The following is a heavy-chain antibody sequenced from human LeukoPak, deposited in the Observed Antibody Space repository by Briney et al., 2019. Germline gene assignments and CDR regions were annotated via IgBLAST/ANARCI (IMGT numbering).Heavy chain of an antibody. J-gene: IGHJ6*03. CDR2: INPNSGGT. D-gene: IGHD5-18*01. CDR3: ARVPQRGYSYGPYYYYYMDV. Sequence: ASVKVSCKASGYTFTGYYMNWVRQAPGQGLEWMGWINPNSGGTNYAQKFQGRVTMTRDTSISTAYMELSRLRSDDTAVYYCARVPQRGYSYGPYYYYYMDVWGKGTTVTVSS. CDR1: GYTFTGYY. V-gene: IGHV1-2*02.